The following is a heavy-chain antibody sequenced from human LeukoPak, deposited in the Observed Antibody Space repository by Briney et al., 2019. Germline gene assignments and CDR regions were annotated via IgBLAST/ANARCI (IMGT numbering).Heavy chain of an antibody. CDR1: GFTFSSYA. D-gene: IGHD4-17*01. CDR2: ISGTGVVT. J-gene: IGHJ5*01. Sequence: GGSLRLPCAASGFTFSSYAISWVRQAPGKGLEWVSAISGTGVVTYYAESVKGRFTISRDNSKNTVYLHMNSLKAEDTAVYYCARGLTTTGFDSWGQGTLVTVPS. V-gene: IGHV3-23*01. CDR3: ARGLTTTGFDS.